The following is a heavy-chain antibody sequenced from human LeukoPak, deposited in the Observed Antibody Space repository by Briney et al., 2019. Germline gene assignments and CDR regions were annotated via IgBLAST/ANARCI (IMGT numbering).Heavy chain of an antibody. J-gene: IGHJ5*02. V-gene: IGHV1-2*02. CDR2: INPNSGGT. CDR1: GYTFTGYY. D-gene: IGHD3-10*01. Sequence: ASVKVSCKASGYTFTGYYMHWVRQAPGQGLEWMGWINPNSGGTNYAQKFQGRVTMTRDTSISTAYMELSRLRSDDTAVYYCARRRITMVRGNWFDPWGQGTLVTVSS. CDR3: ARRRITMVRGNWFDP.